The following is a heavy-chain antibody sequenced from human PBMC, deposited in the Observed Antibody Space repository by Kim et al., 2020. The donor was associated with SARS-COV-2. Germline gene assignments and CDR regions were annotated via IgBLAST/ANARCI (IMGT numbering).Heavy chain of an antibody. CDR2: IIPIFGTA. Sequence: SVKVSCKASGGTFSSYAISWVRQAPGQGLEWMGGIIPIFGTANYAQKFQGRVTITADESTSTAYMELSSLRSEDTAVYYCARGGRLRIKYWYFDLWGRGTLVTVSS. CDR1: GGTFSSYA. D-gene: IGHD4-17*01. V-gene: IGHV1-69*13. CDR3: ARGGRLRIKYWYFDL. J-gene: IGHJ2*01.